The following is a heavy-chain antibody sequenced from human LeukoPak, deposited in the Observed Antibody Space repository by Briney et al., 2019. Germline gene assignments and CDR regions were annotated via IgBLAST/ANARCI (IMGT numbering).Heavy chain of an antibody. CDR1: GGSISSYY. V-gene: IGHV4-59*01. D-gene: IGHD3-10*01. Sequence: PSVTLSLTCTVSGGSISSYYWSWIRQPPGKGLEWIGYIYYSGSTNYNPSLKSRVIISVDTSKNQFSLKLSSVTAADTAVYYCARESGYHGSGSYYGDYYGMDVWGKGTTVTVSS. CDR3: ARESGYHGSGSYYGDYYGMDV. CDR2: IYYSGST. J-gene: IGHJ6*04.